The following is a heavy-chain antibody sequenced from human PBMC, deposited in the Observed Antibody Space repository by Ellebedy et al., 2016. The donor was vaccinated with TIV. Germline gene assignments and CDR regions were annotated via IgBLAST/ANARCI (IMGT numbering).Heavy chain of an antibody. D-gene: IGHD3-16*01. CDR2: ISSSGSTI. J-gene: IGHJ4*02. CDR3: ARTTWGYEMPAISFDY. V-gene: IGHV3-11*01. Sequence: GGSLRLXCAASGFTFSDYYMSWIRQAPGKGLEWVSYISSSGSTIYYADSVKGRFTISRDNAKNSLYLQMNSLRAEDTAVYYCARTTWGYEMPAISFDYWGQGTLVTVSS. CDR1: GFTFSDYY.